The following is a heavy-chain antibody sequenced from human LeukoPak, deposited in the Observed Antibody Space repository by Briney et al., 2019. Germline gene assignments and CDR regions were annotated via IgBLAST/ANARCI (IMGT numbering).Heavy chain of an antibody. D-gene: IGHD5-24*01. CDR1: GGSCDDYY. CDR3: ARGRDRSKAGHH. V-gene: IGHV4-34*01. J-gene: IGHJ5*02. Sequence: SETLSLTCAVYGGSCDDYYCSWIRQPPGKGLEWIGEIHPSGIFYYNSSLMSRVTISIDTSKSQFSLRLTSVTAADTGFYYCARGRDRSKAGHHWGRGRVVTVCS. CDR2: IHPSGIF.